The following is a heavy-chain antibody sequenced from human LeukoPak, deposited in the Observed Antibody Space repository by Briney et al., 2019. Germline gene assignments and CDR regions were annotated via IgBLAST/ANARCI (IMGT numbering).Heavy chain of an antibody. CDR2: INKDGDAT. D-gene: IGHD1-14*01. CDR3: ATWAFYHGLDA. J-gene: IGHJ5*02. Sequence: GGSLRLSCTASGFTFGAYAMHWVRQVPGKGLEWVSLINKDGDATYYADSVNGRFTISRDNSKNSLYLQMNSLRSEDSALYYCATWAFYHGLDAWGQGTLVTVSS. CDR1: GFTFGAYA. V-gene: IGHV3-43*02.